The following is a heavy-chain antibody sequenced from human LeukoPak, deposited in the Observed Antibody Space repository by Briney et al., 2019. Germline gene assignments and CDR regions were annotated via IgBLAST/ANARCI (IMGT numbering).Heavy chain of an antibody. D-gene: IGHD6-13*01. J-gene: IGHJ4*02. CDR3: ASSLPRYSSSWYLFNY. V-gene: IGHV3-30*03. CDR1: GFTFSSYG. Sequence: PGGSLRLSCAASGFTFSSYGMHWVRQAPGKGLEWVAVISYDGSNKYYADSVNGRFTISRDNSKNTLYLQMNSLRAEDTAVYYCASSLPRYSSSWYLFNYWGQGTLVTVSS. CDR2: ISYDGSNK.